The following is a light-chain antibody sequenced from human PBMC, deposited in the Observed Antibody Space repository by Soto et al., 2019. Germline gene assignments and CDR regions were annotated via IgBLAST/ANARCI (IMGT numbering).Light chain of an antibody. Sequence: DIQMTQSPSTLSASVGDRVTITCRASQSISSWLAWYQQKPGKAPKLLIYDASSLESGVPSRFSGSGSGTEFTLTISSLQPDDFATYYCKKYNIYSPETFGQGTKVEIK. V-gene: IGKV1-5*01. CDR1: QSISSW. J-gene: IGKJ1*01. CDR2: DAS. CDR3: KKYNIYSPET.